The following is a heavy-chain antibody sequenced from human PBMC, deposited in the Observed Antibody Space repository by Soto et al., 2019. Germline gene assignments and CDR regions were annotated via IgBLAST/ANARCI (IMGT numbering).Heavy chain of an antibody. J-gene: IGHJ4*02. CDR1: GGSISSSSYY. CDR3: ARHQDTSGWYGYFDY. CDR2: IYYSGST. D-gene: IGHD6-19*01. Sequence: QLQLQESGPGLVKPSETLSLTCTVSGGSISSSSYYWGWIRQPPGKGLEWIGSIYYSGSTYYNPSLKSRLTISVDTSKNQFSLKLTSVTAADTAVYYCARHQDTSGWYGYFDYWGQGTLVTVSS. V-gene: IGHV4-39*01.